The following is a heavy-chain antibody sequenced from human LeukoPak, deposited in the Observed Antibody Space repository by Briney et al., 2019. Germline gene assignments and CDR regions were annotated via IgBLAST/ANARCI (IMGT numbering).Heavy chain of an antibody. Sequence: AGGSLRLSCVASGFIFSSHGMSWVRQAPGKGLEWVSTIYTGGNTYYAASVKGRFTISRDFSKNTVFLHMNSLRAEDTAMYYCARGDDSGYYDYFDYWGQGALVTVSS. J-gene: IGHJ4*02. CDR1: GFIFSSHG. V-gene: IGHV3-53*01. D-gene: IGHD3-22*01. CDR2: IYTGGNT. CDR3: ARGDDSGYYDYFDY.